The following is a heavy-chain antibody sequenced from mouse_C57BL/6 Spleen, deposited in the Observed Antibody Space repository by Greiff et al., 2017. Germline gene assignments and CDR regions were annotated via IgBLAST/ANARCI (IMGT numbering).Heavy chain of an antibody. Sequence: VMLVESGAELVRPGASVKLSCKASGYTFTDYYINWVKQRPGQGLEWIARIYPGSGNTYYNEKFKGKATLTAEKSSSTAYMQLSSLTSEDSAVYFCAREGYYYGSHDAMDYWGQGTSVTVSS. CDR2: IYPGSGNT. CDR3: AREGYYYGSHDAMDY. V-gene: IGHV1-76*01. D-gene: IGHD1-1*01. J-gene: IGHJ4*01. CDR1: GYTFTDYY.